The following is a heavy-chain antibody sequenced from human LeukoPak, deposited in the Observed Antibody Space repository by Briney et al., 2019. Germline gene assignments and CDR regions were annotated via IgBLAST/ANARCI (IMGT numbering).Heavy chain of an antibody. J-gene: IGHJ4*02. V-gene: IGHV4-39*01. Sequence: SSETLSLTCAVSGGSINNSRYYWGWIRQPPGKGLEWIGSIYHNGSTYYNPSLKTRVAISVDTSKNQFSMKVYSVTAADTAMYYCSPRAQRGFDFWGQGIQVTVSS. CDR3: SPRAQRGFDF. CDR1: GGSINNSRYY. CDR2: IYHNGST.